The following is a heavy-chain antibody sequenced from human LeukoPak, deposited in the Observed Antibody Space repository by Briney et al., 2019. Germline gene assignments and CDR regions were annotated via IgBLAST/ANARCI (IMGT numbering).Heavy chain of an antibody. CDR2: IYYSGSI. V-gene: IGHV4-39*07. CDR3: ARDSPIYGDSTPSAQY. Sequence: SETLSLTCTVSGGSISSSSYYWGWIRQPPGKGLEWIGSIYYSGSIYYNPSLKSRVTISVDTSKNQFSLKLSSVTAADTAVYYCARDSPIYGDSTPSAQYWGQGTLVTVSS. D-gene: IGHD4-17*01. J-gene: IGHJ4*02. CDR1: GGSISSSSYY.